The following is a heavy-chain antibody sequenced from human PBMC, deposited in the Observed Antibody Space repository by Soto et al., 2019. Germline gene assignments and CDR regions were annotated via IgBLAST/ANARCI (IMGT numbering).Heavy chain of an antibody. CDR2: ISGSGGST. Sequence: GGSLRLSCAASGFTFSSYAMSWVRQAPGKGLEWVSAISGSGGSTYYADSVKGRFTISRDNSKNTLYLQMNGLRAEETAVYYCAKLLAATDLDYWGQGTLVTVSS. J-gene: IGHJ4*02. CDR1: GFTFSSYA. CDR3: AKLLAATDLDY. V-gene: IGHV3-23*01. D-gene: IGHD6-13*01.